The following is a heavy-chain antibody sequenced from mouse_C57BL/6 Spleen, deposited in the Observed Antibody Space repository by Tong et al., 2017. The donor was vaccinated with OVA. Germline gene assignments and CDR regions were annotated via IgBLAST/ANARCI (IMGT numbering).Heavy chain of an antibody. CDR1: GFTFSDYY. V-gene: IGHV5-12*01. J-gene: IGHJ2*01. D-gene: IGHD1-1*01. CDR2: ISNGGGST. Sequence: EVQLVESGGGLVKPGGSLKLSCAASGFTFSDYYMYWVRQTPEKRLEWVAYISNGGGSTYYPDTVKGRFTISRDNAKNTLYLKMSRLKSEDTAMYYCARRGGSSLDYWGQGTTLTVSS. CDR3: ARRGGSSLDY.